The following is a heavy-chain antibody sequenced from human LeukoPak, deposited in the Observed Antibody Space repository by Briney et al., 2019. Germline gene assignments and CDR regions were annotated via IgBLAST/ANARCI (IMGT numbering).Heavy chain of an antibody. CDR1: GGSISSYY. D-gene: IGHD6-6*01. CDR3: ASLTVPEYSSSGRWFDP. V-gene: IGHV4-59*12. J-gene: IGHJ5*02. CDR2: IYYSGST. Sequence: SETLSLTCTVSGGSISSYYWSWIRQPPGKGLEWIGYIYYSGSTNYNPSLKSRVTISVDTSKNQFSLKLSSVTAADTAVYYCASLTVPEYSSSGRWFDPWGQGTLVTVSS.